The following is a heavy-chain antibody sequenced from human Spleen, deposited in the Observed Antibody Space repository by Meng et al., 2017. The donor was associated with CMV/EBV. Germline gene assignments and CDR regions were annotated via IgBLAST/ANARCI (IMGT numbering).Heavy chain of an antibody. V-gene: IGHV3-7*01. D-gene: IGHD6-6*01. CDR3: ARGRRGGYYSSSSKNYYYYGMDV. CDR2: IKQDETEK. J-gene: IGHJ6*02. CDR1: GFTFSIYW. Sequence: GESLKISCAASGFTFSIYWMSWVRQAPGKGLEWVANIKQDETEKNYVDSVKGRFTISRDNAKNSLYLQMNSLRAEDTAVYYCARGRRGGYYSSSSKNYYYYGMDVWGQGTTVTVSS.